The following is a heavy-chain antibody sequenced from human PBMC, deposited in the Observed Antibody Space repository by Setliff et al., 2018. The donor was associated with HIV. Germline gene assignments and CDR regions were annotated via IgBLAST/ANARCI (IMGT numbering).Heavy chain of an antibody. CDR1: NGSFSGYY. CDR2: INHSGST. Sequence: SETLSLTCAVYNGSFSGYYWSWIRQPPGMGLEWIGEINHSGSTNYNPSLKSRVTISVDTSKNQFSLKLSSVTAADTAVYYCASTTRLDYFDVWGKGTTVTVSS. D-gene: IGHD3-9*01. CDR3: ASTTRLDYFDV. J-gene: IGHJ6*03. V-gene: IGHV4-34*01.